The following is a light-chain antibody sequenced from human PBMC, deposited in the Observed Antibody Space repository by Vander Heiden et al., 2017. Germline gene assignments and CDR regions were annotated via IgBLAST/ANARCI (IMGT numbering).Light chain of an antibody. Sequence: QSALTQPASVSGSPGQSITISCTGTSSDVGGYKFVSWYQQHPGKAPKLMIYEVSNRPSGVSNRFSGSKSGNTASLTISGLQAEDEADYYCSSYTGSSTLFGGGTTLTVL. J-gene: IGLJ2*01. CDR3: SSYTGSSTL. CDR2: EVS. CDR1: SSDVGGYKF. V-gene: IGLV2-14*01.